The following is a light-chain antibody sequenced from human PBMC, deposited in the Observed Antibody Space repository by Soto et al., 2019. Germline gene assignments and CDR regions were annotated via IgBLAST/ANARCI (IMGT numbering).Light chain of an antibody. V-gene: IGKV3-20*01. CDR2: GAS. CDR1: QSLNSNF. CDR3: PEYGSSPPRYT. J-gene: IGKJ2*01. Sequence: EFVLTQSPGTLSLSPGERATLSCRASQSLNSNFFAWYQQRPGQAPRLLIYGASTRVTGVPDRFSGSGSGTDFTLTISRLEPEDFAVYYCPEYGSSPPRYTFGQGTKLEI.